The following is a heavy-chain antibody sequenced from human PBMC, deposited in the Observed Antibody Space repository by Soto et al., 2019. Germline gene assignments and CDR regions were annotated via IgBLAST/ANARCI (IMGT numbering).Heavy chain of an antibody. Sequence: WTWIRQPAGKGLEWVGRISASGTTNYNPSLKSRLAMSMDTSRNIFSLSLISITAAASAVYYCAKEGLRWDAGAMDDWGQGTTVTVS. D-gene: IGHD1-26*01. CDR3: AKEGLRWDAGAMDD. V-gene: IGHV4-4*07. J-gene: IGHJ6*02. CDR2: ISASGTT.